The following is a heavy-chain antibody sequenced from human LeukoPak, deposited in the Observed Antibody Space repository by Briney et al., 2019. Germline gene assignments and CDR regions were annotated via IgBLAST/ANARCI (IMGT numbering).Heavy chain of an antibody. CDR3: TRQRRGTYYAFDS. D-gene: IGHD3-16*01. CDR2: ITSGGAST. V-gene: IGHV3-11*01. Sequence: GGSLILSCDASGFSISDYYMSWIRQSPGKGLEWISYITSGGASTNYADSVKGRFTISRDKAKNSVALQLNSLRAEDTAVYYCTRQRRGTYYAFDSWGQGTLVTVSS. J-gene: IGHJ4*02. CDR1: GFSISDYY.